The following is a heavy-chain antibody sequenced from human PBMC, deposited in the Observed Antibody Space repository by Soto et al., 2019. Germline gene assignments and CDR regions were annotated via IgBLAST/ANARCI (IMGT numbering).Heavy chain of an antibody. CDR2: VYYSGRT. J-gene: IGHJ6*02. CDR3: ARDAKPPRDGGYYYYAMDV. D-gene: IGHD3-16*01. Sequence: QVQLQESGPGLVKPSETLSLSCTVSGGSVSSGNYYWSWIRQPPWKGLEWIGYVYYSGRTNYKPTLHSRVTISIDTSKNQFSLNLKSVTAAKTAVYYCARDAKPPRDGGYYYYAMDVWGQGTTVTVSS. V-gene: IGHV4-61*01. CDR1: GGSVSSGNYY.